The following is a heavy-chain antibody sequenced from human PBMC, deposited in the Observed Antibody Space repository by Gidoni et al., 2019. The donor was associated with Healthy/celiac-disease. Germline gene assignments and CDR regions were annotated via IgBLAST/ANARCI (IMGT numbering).Heavy chain of an antibody. CDR1: GFSLSNARMG. CDR3: ARISSLSYYGMDV. CDR2: IFSNDEK. V-gene: IGHV2-26*01. Sequence: QVTLKESGPVLVKPTETLTLTCTVSGFSLSNARMGVSWIRQPPGKALEWLAHIFSNDEKSYSTSLKSRLTISKDTSKSQVVLTMTNMDPVDTATYYCARISSLSYYGMDVWGQGTTVTVSS. J-gene: IGHJ6*02.